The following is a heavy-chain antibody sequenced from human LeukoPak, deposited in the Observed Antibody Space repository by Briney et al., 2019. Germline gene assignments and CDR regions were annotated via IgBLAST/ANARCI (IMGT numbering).Heavy chain of an antibody. D-gene: IGHD1-26*01. CDR1: GFSFNFYA. Sequence: LSGGSLRLSCAASGFSFNFYAMTWVRQAPGKGQQWVSTINASGGNTYYADSVRGRFTISRDNPKDTLYLQMNSLRAEDTAVYYCARGYSGYFYYWGQGTSVTVSS. V-gene: IGHV3-23*01. J-gene: IGHJ4*02. CDR2: INASGGNT. CDR3: ARGYSGYFYY.